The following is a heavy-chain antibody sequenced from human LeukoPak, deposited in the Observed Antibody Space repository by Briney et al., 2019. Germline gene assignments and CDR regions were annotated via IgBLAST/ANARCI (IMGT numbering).Heavy chain of an antibody. Sequence: SQTLSLTCTVSGGSMSSGGDYWTWIRQHPGKGLEWIGYISSRGNTYYNPSLKSRLTISLDTSKSQFSLQLNSATAADTAVYYCARGPSFGSSSRFDPWGQGTLVTVSS. D-gene: IGHD6-6*01. CDR3: ARGPSFGSSSRFDP. V-gene: IGHV4-31*03. J-gene: IGHJ5*02. CDR2: ISSRGNT. CDR1: GGSMSSGGDY.